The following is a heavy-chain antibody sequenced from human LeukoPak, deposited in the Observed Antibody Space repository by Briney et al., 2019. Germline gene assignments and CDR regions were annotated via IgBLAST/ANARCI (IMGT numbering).Heavy chain of an antibody. CDR2: IYTSGST. CDR3: ARDGNTWGQLVGS. V-gene: IGHV4-61*02. Sequence: SETLSLTCTVSGGSISSGSYYWSWIRQPAGKGLEWIGRIYTSGSTNYNPSLKSRVTISVDTSKNQFSLKLSSVTAADTAVYYCARDGNTWGQLVGSWGQGTLVTVSS. J-gene: IGHJ5*02. D-gene: IGHD6-6*01. CDR1: GGSISSGSYY.